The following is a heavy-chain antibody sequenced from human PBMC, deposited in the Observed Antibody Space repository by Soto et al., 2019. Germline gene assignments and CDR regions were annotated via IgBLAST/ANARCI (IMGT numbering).Heavy chain of an antibody. CDR1: GGTFSNYA. Sequence: SVKVSCKASGGTFSNYAINWVRQAPGQGLEWMGGIILPFGIGHYAQKLQGRVTMTTDTSTSTAYMELRSLRSDDTAVYYCARDQHYYDSSGYYDFDYWGQGTLVTVSS. CDR2: IILPFGIG. V-gene: IGHV1-69*10. J-gene: IGHJ4*02. CDR3: ARDQHYYDSSGYYDFDY. D-gene: IGHD3-22*01.